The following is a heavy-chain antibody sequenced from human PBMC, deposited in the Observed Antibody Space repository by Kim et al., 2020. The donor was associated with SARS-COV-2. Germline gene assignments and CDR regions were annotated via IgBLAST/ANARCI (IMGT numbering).Heavy chain of an antibody. D-gene: IGHD2-15*01. CDR1: GYTFTSYG. Sequence: ASVKVSCKASGYTFTSYGISWVRQAPGQGLEWMGWISAYNGNTNYAQKLQGRVTMTTDTSTSTAYMELRSLRSDDTAVYYCAREGDYCSGGSCYSTFDYWGQGTLVTVSS. V-gene: IGHV1-18*01. CDR2: ISAYNGNT. CDR3: AREGDYCSGGSCYSTFDY. J-gene: IGHJ4*02.